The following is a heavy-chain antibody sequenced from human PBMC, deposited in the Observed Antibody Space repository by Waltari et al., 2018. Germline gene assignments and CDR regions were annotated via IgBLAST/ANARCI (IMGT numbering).Heavy chain of an antibody. CDR1: GGSISSGGYY. CDR2: IYYSGSN. V-gene: IGHV4-31*01. CDR3: ARGLYYYDSSGYYYGAFDI. D-gene: IGHD3-22*01. Sequence: QVQLQESGPGLVKPSQTLSLTCTVSGGSISSGGYYWSWIRQHPGKGLEWIGYIYYSGSNSYNPSLKSLVTISVDTSKNQFSLKLSSVTAADTAVYYCARGLYYYDSSGYYYGAFDIWGQGTMVTVSS. J-gene: IGHJ3*02.